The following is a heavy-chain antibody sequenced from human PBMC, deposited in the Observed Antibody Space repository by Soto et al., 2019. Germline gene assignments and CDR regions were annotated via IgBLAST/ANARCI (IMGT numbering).Heavy chain of an antibody. CDR2: IRSKTNSYAT. J-gene: IGHJ5*02. CDR3: TRHSIDL. CDR1: GFTFSASA. V-gene: IGHV3-73*01. Sequence: PGGSLRLSCAASGFTFSASAMHWVRQASGKGLEWVGRIRSKTNSYATAYDASVKGRFIISRDDSKNTAYLQINSLKTEDTAVYYCTRHSIDLWGQGTLVTVSS.